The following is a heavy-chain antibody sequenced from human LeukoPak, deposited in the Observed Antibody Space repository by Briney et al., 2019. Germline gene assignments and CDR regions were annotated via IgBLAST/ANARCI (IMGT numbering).Heavy chain of an antibody. Sequence: SETLSLTCTVSGGSISSYYWSWIRQPAGKGLEWIGRIYTSGSTNYNPSLKSRVTMSVDTSKNQFSLKLSSVTAADTAVYYCAREEKLLWFGELTPHFDYWGQGTLVTVSS. CDR1: GGSISSYY. CDR2: IYTSGST. V-gene: IGHV4-4*07. D-gene: IGHD3-10*01. CDR3: AREEKLLWFGELTPHFDY. J-gene: IGHJ4*02.